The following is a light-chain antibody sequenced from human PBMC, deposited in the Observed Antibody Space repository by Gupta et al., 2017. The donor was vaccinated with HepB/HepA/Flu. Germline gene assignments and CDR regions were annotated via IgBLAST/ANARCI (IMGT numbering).Light chain of an antibody. J-gene: IGLJ1*01. CDR3: ASSDGSSTLYV. Sequence: QSALTQPASVSGSPGQSITISCTGTSSAIGTHNYVSWYQQNPGTAPKLLIYDVSDRPSGVPDRFSGSKSGTTASLAITGPQAEDEADYYCASSDGSSTLYVFGTGTKVTVL. V-gene: IGLV2-14*01. CDR2: DVS. CDR1: SSAIGTHNY.